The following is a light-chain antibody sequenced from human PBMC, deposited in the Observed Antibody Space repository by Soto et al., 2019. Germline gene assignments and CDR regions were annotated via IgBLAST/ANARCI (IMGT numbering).Light chain of an antibody. CDR2: NNL. Sequence: QSVLTQPPSVSGAPGQRVTISCTGSSSNFGAGYEVHWYKQLPGTAPTLVIFNNLNRPSGVPERFSGSKSGTSASLVISGLQAEDEADSYCQSFDSSLRAYVFGSGTKLTVL. J-gene: IGLJ1*01. V-gene: IGLV1-40*01. CDR3: QSFDSSLRAYV. CDR1: SSNFGAGYE.